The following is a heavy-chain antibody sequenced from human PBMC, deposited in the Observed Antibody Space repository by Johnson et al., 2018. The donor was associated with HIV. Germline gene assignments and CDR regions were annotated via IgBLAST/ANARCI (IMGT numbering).Heavy chain of an antibody. CDR1: GFTFRSYW. J-gene: IGHJ3*02. CDR2: ISSSGSTI. Sequence: VQLVESGGGLVQPGGSLRLSCVVSGFTFRSYWMTWVRQAPGKGLEWVSYISSSGSTIYYADSVKGRFTISRDNSKNTLYLQMNSLRAEDTAVYYCASRYTVDAFDIWGQGTMVTVSS. D-gene: IGHD1-1*01. V-gene: IGHV3-48*01. CDR3: ASRYTVDAFDI.